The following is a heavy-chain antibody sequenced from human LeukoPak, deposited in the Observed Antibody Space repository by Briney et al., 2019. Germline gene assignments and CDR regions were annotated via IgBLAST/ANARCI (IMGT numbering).Heavy chain of an antibody. J-gene: IGHJ4*02. CDR1: GGTFSSYA. D-gene: IGHD5-12*01. V-gene: IGHV1-69*06. CDR2: IIPIFGTA. Sequence: SVKVSCKASGGTFSSYAISWVRQAPGQGLEGMGGIIPIFGTANYAQKFQGRVTITSDKSTSTAYMELSGLRSEDTAVYYCARSSPHYSGYAHWGQGTLVTVSS. CDR3: ARSSPHYSGYAH.